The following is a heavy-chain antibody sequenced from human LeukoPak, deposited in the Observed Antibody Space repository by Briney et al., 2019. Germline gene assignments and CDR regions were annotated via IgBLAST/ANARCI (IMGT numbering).Heavy chain of an antibody. Sequence: SETRSLTCTVPGGSISSYYWSWIRQPPGKALKWIGYIYYSGSTNYNPSLKSRVTISVDTSKNQFSLKLSSVTAADTAVYYCARLTPWFDPWGQGTLVTVSS. CDR3: ARLTPWFDP. J-gene: IGHJ5*02. V-gene: IGHV4-59*01. CDR2: IYYSGST. CDR1: GGSISSYY.